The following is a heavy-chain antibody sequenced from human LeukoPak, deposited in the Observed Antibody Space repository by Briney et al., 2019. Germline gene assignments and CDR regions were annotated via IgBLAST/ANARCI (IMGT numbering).Heavy chain of an antibody. J-gene: IGHJ4*02. Sequence: GGSLRLSCAASEFTFSRYTMTWVRQAPGKGLEWVSSISSSSSYIYYADSVKGRFTISRDNAKNSLYLQMNSLSAEDTAVYYCARCTTGKTFGSLREIKKSREIDYWGQGTLVTVSS. CDR1: EFTFSRYT. CDR3: ARCTTGKTFGSLREIKKSREIDY. CDR2: ISSSSSYI. V-gene: IGHV3-21*01. D-gene: IGHD1-1*01.